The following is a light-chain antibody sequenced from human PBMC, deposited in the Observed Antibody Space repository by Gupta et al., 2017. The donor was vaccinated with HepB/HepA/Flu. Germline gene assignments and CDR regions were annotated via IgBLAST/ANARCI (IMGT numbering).Light chain of an antibody. V-gene: IGLV1-44*01. Sequence: QSVLTQPPSASGTPGQRVTISCSGSTSNVGSSPVNWYQHLPGTAPKLLVYSDIQRPSGVSDRFSGSKSGTSASLAISGLRSDDEADYYCAAWDDSLNGPVFGGGTKLTVL. CDR2: SDI. J-gene: IGLJ3*02. CDR1: TSNVGSSP. CDR3: AAWDDSLNGPV.